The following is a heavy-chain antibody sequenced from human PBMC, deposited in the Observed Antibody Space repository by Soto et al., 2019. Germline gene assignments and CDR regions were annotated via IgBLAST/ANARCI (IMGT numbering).Heavy chain of an antibody. V-gene: IGHV4-61*01. J-gene: IGHJ3*02. CDR3: ARATLGARYYYDSSGYHIRGAFDI. Sequence: LSLTCTVSGGSVSSGSYYWSWIRQPPGKGLEWIGCIYYSGSTNYNPSLKSRVTISVDTSKNQFSLKLSSVTAADTAVYYCARATLGARYYYDSSGYHIRGAFDIWGQGTMVTVSS. CDR2: IYYSGST. D-gene: IGHD3-22*01. CDR1: GGSVSSGSYY.